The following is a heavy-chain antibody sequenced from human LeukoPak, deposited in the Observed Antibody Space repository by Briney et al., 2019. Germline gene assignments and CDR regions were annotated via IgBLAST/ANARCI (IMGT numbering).Heavy chain of an antibody. J-gene: IGHJ6*03. CDR2: IYHSGST. CDR1: GYSISSGYY. D-gene: IGHD2-8*02. Sequence: SETLSLTCTVSGYSISSGYYWGWIRQPPGKGLEWIGSIYHSGSTYYNPSLKSRVTTSVDTSKNQFSLKLSSVTAADTAVYYCAGVPPGRGVDYYMDVWGKGTTVTVSS. CDR3: AGVPPGRGVDYYMDV. V-gene: IGHV4-38-2*02.